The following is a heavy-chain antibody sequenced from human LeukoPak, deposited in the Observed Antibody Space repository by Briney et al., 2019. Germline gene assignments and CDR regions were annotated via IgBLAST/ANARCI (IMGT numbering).Heavy chain of an antibody. CDR3: ARSIAVAPDY. D-gene: IGHD6-19*01. Sequence: GGSLRLSCAASGFTFSSYAFSWVRQAPGKGLEWVSSTSSSSSYIYYADSVKGRFTISRDNAKNSLYLQMNSLRAEDTAVYYCARSIAVAPDYWGQGTLVTVSS. CDR2: TSSSSSYI. V-gene: IGHV3-21*01. CDR1: GFTFSSYA. J-gene: IGHJ4*02.